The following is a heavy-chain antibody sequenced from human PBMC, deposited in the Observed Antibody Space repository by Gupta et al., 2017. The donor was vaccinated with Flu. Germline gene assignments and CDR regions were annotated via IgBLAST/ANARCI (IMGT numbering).Heavy chain of an antibody. CDR3: ARGYTTGGQGLNWFDP. CDR2: VYYGGAT. V-gene: IGHV4-39*01. Sequence: QPPGKGLEWIASVYYGGATYYNPSLKSRVDASVDTSKIQFYLKLNSLTAADTAIYYCARGYTTGGQGLNWFDPWGQGTLVTVSS. J-gene: IGHJ5*02. D-gene: IGHD6-19*01.